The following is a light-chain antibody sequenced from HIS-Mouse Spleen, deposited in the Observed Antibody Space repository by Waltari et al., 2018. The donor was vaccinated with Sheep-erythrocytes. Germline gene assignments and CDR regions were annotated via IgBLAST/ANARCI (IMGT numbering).Light chain of an antibody. V-gene: IGLV2-11*01. CDR1: SSHVGGCNY. CDR3: CSYAGSYNHV. CDR2: DVS. Sequence: QSALTQPRSVSGSPGQSVTISCTGTSSHVGGCNYVSGYQQHPGKAPKLMIYDVSKRPSGVPDRFSGSKSGNTASLTISGLQAEDEADYYCCSYAGSYNHVFATGTKVTVL. J-gene: IGLJ1*01.